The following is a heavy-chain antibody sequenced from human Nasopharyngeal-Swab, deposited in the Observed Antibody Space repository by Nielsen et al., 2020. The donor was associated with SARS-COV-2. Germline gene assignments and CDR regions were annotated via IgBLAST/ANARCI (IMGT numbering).Heavy chain of an antibody. CDR2: IKQDGSEK. J-gene: IGHJ6*02. D-gene: IGHD3/OR15-3a*01. CDR3: ARDLSDSTGYYYYYGMDV. Sequence: GESLKISCAASGFTFSAYWMSWVRQAPGKGLEWVANIKQDGSEKYYEDSVKGRFTISRDNAKNSLYLQMNSLRVEDTAVYYCARDLSDSTGYYYYYGMDVWGQGTTVTVSS. CDR1: GFTFSAYW. V-gene: IGHV3-7*01.